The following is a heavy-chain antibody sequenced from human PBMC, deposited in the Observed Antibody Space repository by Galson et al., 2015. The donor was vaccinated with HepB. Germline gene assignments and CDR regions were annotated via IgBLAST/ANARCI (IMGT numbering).Heavy chain of an antibody. D-gene: IGHD6-6*01. V-gene: IGHV1-3*01. CDR3: ASNIAAGTEFDY. CDR1: GYTFTNYA. J-gene: IGHJ4*02. CDR2: INAGNGNT. Sequence: SVKVSCKASGYTFTNYAIHWVRQAPGQRLEWMGWINAGNGNTKYSQNFQDRVTFTRDTSASAAYMELSSLRSEDTAVYYCASNIAAGTEFDYWGQGTLVTVSS.